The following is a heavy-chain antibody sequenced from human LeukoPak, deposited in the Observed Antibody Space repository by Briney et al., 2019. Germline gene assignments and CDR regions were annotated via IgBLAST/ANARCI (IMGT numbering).Heavy chain of an antibody. V-gene: IGHV3-20*04. Sequence: RPGESLRLSCAASGFTFDDYGMSWVRQAPGKGLEWVSGINWNAGSTGYADSVKGRFTISRANAKNSVYLQMNSLRAEDTAVYYCARDRQNFDYRGQGTLVTVSS. CDR2: INWNAGST. CDR3: ARDRQNFDY. CDR1: GFTFDDYG. J-gene: IGHJ4*02.